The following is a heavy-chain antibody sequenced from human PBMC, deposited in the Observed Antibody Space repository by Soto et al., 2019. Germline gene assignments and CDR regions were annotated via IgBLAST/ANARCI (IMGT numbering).Heavy chain of an antibody. CDR1: GFSFSNAW. J-gene: IGHJ4*02. CDR2: IISKTDGGAT. V-gene: IGHV3-15*01. Sequence: EVQLVESGGGLVKPGGSLRLSCAASGFSFSNAWMSWVRQAPGKGLEWVGRIISKTDGGATDYAAPVKGRFTISRDDSRNTLYLQMNSLRTDDTAVYYGTAGYGRTDFDFWGQGTLVTVSS. D-gene: IGHD5-18*01. CDR3: TAGYGRTDFDF.